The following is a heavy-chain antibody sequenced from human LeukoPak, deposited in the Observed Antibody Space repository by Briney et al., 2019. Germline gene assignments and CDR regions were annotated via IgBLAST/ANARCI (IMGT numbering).Heavy chain of an antibody. J-gene: IGHJ3*02. CDR3: AKDRTRCSGGSCYGPVGDAFDI. V-gene: IGHV3-30*18. CDR1: GFTFSSYG. CDR2: ISYDGSNK. Sequence: PGGSLRLSCAASGFTFSSYGMHWVRQAPGKGLEWVAVISYDGSNKYYADSVKGRFTISRDNSKNTLYLQMNSLRAEDTAVYYCAKDRTRCSGGSCYGPVGDAFDIWGQGTMVTVSS. D-gene: IGHD2-15*01.